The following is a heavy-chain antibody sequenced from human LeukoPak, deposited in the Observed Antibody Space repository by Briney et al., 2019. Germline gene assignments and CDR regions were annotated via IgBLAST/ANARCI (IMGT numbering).Heavy chain of an antibody. CDR2: NIPIFGTA. V-gene: IGHV1-69*05. CDR1: GGTFSSYA. Sequence: SVKVSCKASGGTFSSYAISWVRQAPGQGLEWMGGNIPIFGTANYAQKFQGRVTITTDESTSTAYMELSSLRSEDTAVYYCARDNYAGANWFDPWGQGTLVTVSS. D-gene: IGHD1-7*01. CDR3: ARDNYAGANWFDP. J-gene: IGHJ5*02.